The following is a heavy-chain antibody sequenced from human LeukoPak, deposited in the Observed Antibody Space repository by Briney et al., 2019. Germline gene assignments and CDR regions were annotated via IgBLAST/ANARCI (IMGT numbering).Heavy chain of an antibody. J-gene: IGHJ4*02. CDR3: ARARYYYGSGNLDY. CDR1: GGSFSGYY. CDR2: INHSGST. Sequence: SETLSLTCAVYGGSFSGYYWSWIRQPPGKGLEWIGEINHSGSTNYNPSLKSRVTISVDTSKNQFSLKLSSVTAADTAVYYCARARYYYGSGNLDYWGQGNLVAVSS. V-gene: IGHV4-34*01. D-gene: IGHD3-10*01.